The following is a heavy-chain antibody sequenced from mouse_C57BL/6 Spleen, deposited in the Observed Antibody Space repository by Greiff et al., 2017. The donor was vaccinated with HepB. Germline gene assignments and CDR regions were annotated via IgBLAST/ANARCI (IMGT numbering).Heavy chain of an antibody. CDR1: GYTFTDYE. V-gene: IGHV1-15*01. CDR2: IDPETGGT. CDR3: TRLGGLLSDY. D-gene: IGHD1-1*01. Sequence: QVQLKQSGAELVRPGASVTLSCKASGYTFTDYEMHWVKQTPVHGLEWIGAIDPETGGTAYNQKFKGKAILTADKSSSTAYMELRSLTSEDSAVYYCTRLGGLLSDYWGQGTTLTVSS. J-gene: IGHJ2*01.